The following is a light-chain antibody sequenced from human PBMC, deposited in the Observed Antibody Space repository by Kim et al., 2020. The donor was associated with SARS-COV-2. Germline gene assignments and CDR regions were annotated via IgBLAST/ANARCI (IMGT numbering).Light chain of an antibody. CDR1: HSLTTNY. Sequence: SPGERSTLTARASHSLTTNYLAWYQQNPGQAPRLLIYSASSMATDIPDRFSGCGSETDFTLTISRLQPEDTAEYYCQQYGSSPLTFGQGTKVDIK. CDR2: SAS. CDR3: QQYGSSPLT. V-gene: IGKV3-20*01. J-gene: IGKJ1*01.